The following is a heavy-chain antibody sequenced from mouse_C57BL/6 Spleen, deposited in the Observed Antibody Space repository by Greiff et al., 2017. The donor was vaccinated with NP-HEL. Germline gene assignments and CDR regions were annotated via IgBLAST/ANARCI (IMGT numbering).Heavy chain of an antibody. D-gene: IGHD3-3*01. Sequence: DVKLVEPGGDLVKPGGSLKLSCAASGFTFSSYGMSWVRQTPDKRLEWVATISSGGSYTYYPDSVKGRFTISRDNAKNTLYLQMSSLKSEDTAMYYCARRGTGFDYWGQGTTLTVSS. CDR1: GFTFSSYG. J-gene: IGHJ2*01. V-gene: IGHV5-6*02. CDR2: ISSGGSYT. CDR3: ARRGTGFDY.